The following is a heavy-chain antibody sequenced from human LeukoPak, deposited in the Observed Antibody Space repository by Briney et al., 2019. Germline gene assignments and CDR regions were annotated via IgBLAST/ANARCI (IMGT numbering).Heavy chain of an antibody. D-gene: IGHD3-22*01. V-gene: IGHV3-43*02. CDR2: ISGDGGST. Sequence: GGSLRLSCAASGFTFDDYAMHWVRQAPGKGLEWVSLISGDGGSTYYADSVKGRFTISRDNSKNSLYLQMNSLRAEDTAVYYCARETYYDSSGDPGYGMDVWGQGTTVTVSS. CDR3: ARETYYDSSGDPGYGMDV. CDR1: GFTFDDYA. J-gene: IGHJ6*02.